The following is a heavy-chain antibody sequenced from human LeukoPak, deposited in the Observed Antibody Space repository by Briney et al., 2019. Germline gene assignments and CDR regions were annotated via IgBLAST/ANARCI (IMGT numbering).Heavy chain of an antibody. Sequence: GESLKISCKGSGYSFTIYWIGWVRQMPGKGLEWMGIIYPGDSDARYSPSFQGQVTFSADKSINTAYLQWSSLKASDTAMYYCARLGYCRDGYCYSVDCWGQGTLVTVSS. J-gene: IGHJ4*02. D-gene: IGHD2-15*01. CDR3: ARLGYCRDGYCYSVDC. CDR2: IYPGDSDA. V-gene: IGHV5-51*01. CDR1: GYSFTIYW.